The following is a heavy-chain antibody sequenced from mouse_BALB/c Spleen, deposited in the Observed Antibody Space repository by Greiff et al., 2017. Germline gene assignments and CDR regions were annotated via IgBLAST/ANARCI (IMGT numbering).Heavy chain of an antibody. CDR1: GYSITSDYA. Sequence: EVQLQESGPGLVKPSQSLSLTCTVTGYSITSDYAWNWIRQFPGNKLEWMGYISYSGSTSYNPSLKSRISITRDTSKNQFFLQLNSVTTEDTATYYCARREDYYAMDYWGQGTSVTVSS. J-gene: IGHJ4*01. CDR2: ISYSGST. V-gene: IGHV3-2*02. CDR3: ARREDYYAMDY.